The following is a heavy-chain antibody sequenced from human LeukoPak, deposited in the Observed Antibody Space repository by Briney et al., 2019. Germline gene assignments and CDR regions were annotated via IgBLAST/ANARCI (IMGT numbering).Heavy chain of an antibody. CDR3: ARGDQLLLD. V-gene: IGHV3-33*01. Sequence: PGGSLSLSCAASGFTFSSYGMHWVRQAPGKGLEWVAVMWYDGSNKYYADSVKGRFTISRDNSKNTLYLQMNSLRVEDTAVYYCARGDQLLLDWGEGTLVTVSS. CDR1: GFTFSSYG. D-gene: IGHD2-2*01. J-gene: IGHJ4*02. CDR2: MWYDGSNK.